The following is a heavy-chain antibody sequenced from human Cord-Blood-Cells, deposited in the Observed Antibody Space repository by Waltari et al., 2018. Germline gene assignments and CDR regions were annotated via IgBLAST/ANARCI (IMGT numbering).Heavy chain of an antibody. J-gene: IGHJ4*02. CDR3: AKDGSSSFDY. CDR2: ISYGGSNK. D-gene: IGHD6-6*01. Sequence: QVQLVESVGGVVQPGRSLRLSCAASGFSFSSSGLTWVRQAPGKGLEWVAVISYGGSNKYYADSVKGRFTISRDNSKNTLYLQMNSLRAEDTAVYYCAKDGSSSFDYWGQGTLVTVSS. V-gene: IGHV3-30*18. CDR1: GFSFSSSG.